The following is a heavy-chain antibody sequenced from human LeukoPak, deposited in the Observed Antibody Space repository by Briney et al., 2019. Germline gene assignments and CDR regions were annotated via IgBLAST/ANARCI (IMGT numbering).Heavy chain of an antibody. CDR1: GYTFTSYD. CDR2: MNPNSGNT. Sequence: ASVKVSCKASGYTFTSYDINWVRQATGQGLEWMGWMNPNSGNTGYAQKFQGRVTITRNTSISTAYMELSSLRSEDTAVYYCARNFYSKLRGPFSPWGQGTLVTVSS. CDR3: ARNFYSKLRGPFSP. J-gene: IGHJ5*02. V-gene: IGHV1-8*03. D-gene: IGHD4-11*01.